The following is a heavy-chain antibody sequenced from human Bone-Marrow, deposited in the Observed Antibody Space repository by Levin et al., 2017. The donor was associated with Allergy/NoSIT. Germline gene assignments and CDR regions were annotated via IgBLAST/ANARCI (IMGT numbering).Heavy chain of an antibody. J-gene: IGHJ6*02. V-gene: IGHV1-46*01. CDR1: GYTFTSYY. CDR3: ARAHYGIYIVLVPAEPYYYGMDV. D-gene: IGHD2-2*01. CDR2: INPSGGST. Sequence: ASVKVSCKASGYTFTSYYMHWVRQAPGQGLEWMGIINPSGGSTSYAQKFQGRVTMTRDTSTSTVYMELSSLRSEDTAVYYCARAHYGIYIVLVPAEPYYYGMDVWGQGTTVTVSS.